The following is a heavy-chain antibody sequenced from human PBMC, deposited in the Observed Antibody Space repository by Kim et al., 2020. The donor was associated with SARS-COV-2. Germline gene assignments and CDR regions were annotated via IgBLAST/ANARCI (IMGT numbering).Heavy chain of an antibody. Sequence: SVKVSCKASGGTFSSYAISWVRQAPGQGLEWMGGIIPIFGTATYAQKFQGRVTITADESTSTAYMELSSLRSEDTAVYYCARGDLLGYCSSTSCRNWFDPWGQGTLVTVSS. CDR3: ARGDLLGYCSSTSCRNWFDP. CDR2: IIPIFGTA. V-gene: IGHV1-69*13. CDR1: GGTFSSYA. J-gene: IGHJ5*02. D-gene: IGHD2-2*01.